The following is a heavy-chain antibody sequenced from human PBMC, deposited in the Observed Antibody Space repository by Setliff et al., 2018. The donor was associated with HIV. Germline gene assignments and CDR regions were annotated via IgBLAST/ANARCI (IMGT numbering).Heavy chain of an antibody. CDR1: GGFISSSNYY. Sequence: SETLSLTCTVSGGFISSSNYYWGWIRQPPGKGLEWIGSIYYSGSTYYNPSLKSRLAMSLDTSSNQFSLQLRSVTAADTAVYYCARAIQASLDPPYGYNYFDPWGQGILVTVSS. CDR3: ARAIQASLDPPYGYNYFDP. V-gene: IGHV4-39*07. J-gene: IGHJ5*02. CDR2: IYYSGST. D-gene: IGHD3-3*01.